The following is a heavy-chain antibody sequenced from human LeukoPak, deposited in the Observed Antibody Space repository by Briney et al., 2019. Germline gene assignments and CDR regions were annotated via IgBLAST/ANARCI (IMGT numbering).Heavy chain of an antibody. V-gene: IGHV4-30-4*08. D-gene: IGHD6-13*01. Sequence: SQTLSLTCTVSGDSMTSGDYFWGWIRQPPGKGLEWIGHISYSGNTYYSPSPKSPAAISVDTSNNQFSLQLRSVASADTAVYFCARGRHRAGSRWYGVFFDYWGQGTLVTVSS. CDR3: ARGRHRAGSRWYGVFFDY. J-gene: IGHJ4*02. CDR1: GDSMTSGDYF. CDR2: ISYSGNT.